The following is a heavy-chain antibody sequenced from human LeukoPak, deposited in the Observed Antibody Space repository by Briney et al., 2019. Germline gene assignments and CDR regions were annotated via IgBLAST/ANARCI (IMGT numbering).Heavy chain of an antibody. Sequence: GGSLRLSCAASGFTFSSYGMHWVRQAPGKGLEWVAVIWYDGSNKYYADSVKGRFTISRDNSKNTLYLQMNSLRAEDTAVYYWSRENFGCNLFDYWGQGTLVTVSS. CDR2: IWYDGSNK. V-gene: IGHV3-33*01. CDR1: GFTFSSYG. J-gene: IGHJ4*02. D-gene: IGHD1-14*01. CDR3: SRENFGCNLFDY.